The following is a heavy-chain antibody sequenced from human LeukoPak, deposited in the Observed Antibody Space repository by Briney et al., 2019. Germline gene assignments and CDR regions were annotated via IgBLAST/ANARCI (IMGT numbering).Heavy chain of an antibody. CDR3: ARDLIYDSSGFYYYYYMDV. V-gene: IGHV3-53*01. J-gene: IGHJ6*03. Sequence: TGGSLRLFCAVSGFTVSSNYMSWVRQAPGKGLEWVSDIYSGGSTYYADSVKGRFTISQDNYKNSLYLQMNSLRAEDTAVYYCARDLIYDSSGFYYYYYMDVWGKGNTVTVSS. CDR1: GFTVSSNY. D-gene: IGHD3-22*01. CDR2: IYSGGST.